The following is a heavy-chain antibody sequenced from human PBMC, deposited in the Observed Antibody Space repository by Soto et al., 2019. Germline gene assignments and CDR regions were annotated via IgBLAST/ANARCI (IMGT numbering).Heavy chain of an antibody. J-gene: IGHJ5*02. CDR1: GFTFSSYD. CDR3: VRSGTAPMIRHNWVDP. V-gene: IGHV3-21*01. CDR2: ITTSGSYI. Sequence: EVQLVESGGGLVKPGGSLRLSCAASGFTFSSYDMNWVRQAPGKGLEYVSAITTSGSYIYYGDSVRGRFTISRDNAKNSLFLQMDSLRAEDTAGDYWVRSGTAPMIRHNWVDPWGPGTLVNVPS. D-gene: IGHD3-22*01.